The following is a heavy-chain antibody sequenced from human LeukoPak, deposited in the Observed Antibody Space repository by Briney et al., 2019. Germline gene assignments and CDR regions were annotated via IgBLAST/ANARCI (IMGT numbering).Heavy chain of an antibody. J-gene: IGHJ4*02. V-gene: IGHV3-30-3*01. CDR1: GFTFSSYA. CDR2: ISYDGSNK. Sequence: GRSLRLSCAASGFTFSSYAMHWVRQAPGKGLEWVAVISYDGSNKYYADSVKGRFTISRDNSKNTLYLQMNSLRAEDTAVYYCARVVAAAGKGVDYWGQGTLVTVSS. D-gene: IGHD6-13*01. CDR3: ARVVAAAGKGVDY.